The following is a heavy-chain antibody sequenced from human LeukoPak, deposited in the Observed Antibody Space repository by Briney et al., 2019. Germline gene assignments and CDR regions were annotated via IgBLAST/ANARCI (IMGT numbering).Heavy chain of an antibody. J-gene: IGHJ6*02. CDR2: IIPIFGTA. V-gene: IGHV1-69*13. CDR3: ARDRCSGGSCYSGYYYGMGV. CDR1: GGTFSSYA. D-gene: IGHD2-15*01. Sequence: SVKVSCKASGGTFSSYAISWVRQAPRQGLEWMGGIIPIFGTANYAQKFQGRVTITADESTSTAYMELSSLRSEDTAVYYCARDRCSGGSCYSGYYYGMGVWGQGTTVTVSS.